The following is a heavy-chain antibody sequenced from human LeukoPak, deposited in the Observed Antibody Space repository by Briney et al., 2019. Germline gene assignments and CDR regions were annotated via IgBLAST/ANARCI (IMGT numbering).Heavy chain of an antibody. CDR2: ISYDGNNK. CDR1: GFTFSSYG. V-gene: IGHV3-30*03. CDR3: ARDRFDSSGYGTFDY. D-gene: IGHD3-22*01. J-gene: IGHJ4*02. Sequence: GRSLRLSCAASGFTFSSYGMHWVRQAPGKGLEWVAVISYDGNNKNYADSVKGRFTISRDNSKNTLYLQMNSLRAEDTAVYYCARDRFDSSGYGTFDYWGQGTLVTVSS.